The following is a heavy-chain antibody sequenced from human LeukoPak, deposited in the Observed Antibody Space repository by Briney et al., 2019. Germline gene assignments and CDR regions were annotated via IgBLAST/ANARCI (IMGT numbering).Heavy chain of an antibody. D-gene: IGHD6-19*01. V-gene: IGHV3-11*06. CDR2: ISSSSSYI. Sequence: GGSLRLSCAASGFTFSDYYMSWIRQAPGKGLEWVSSISSSSSYIYYADSVKGRFTISRDNAKNSLYLQMNSLRAEDTAVYYCARDLYKQWPANHDAFDIWGQGTVVTVSS. J-gene: IGHJ3*02. CDR3: ARDLYKQWPANHDAFDI. CDR1: GFTFSDYY.